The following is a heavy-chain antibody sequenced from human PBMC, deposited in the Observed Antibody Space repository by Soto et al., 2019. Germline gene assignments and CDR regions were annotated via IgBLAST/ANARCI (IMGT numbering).Heavy chain of an antibody. D-gene: IGHD6-19*01. V-gene: IGHV4-39*01. CDR3: ARRGGELVVAGHY. CDR1: GGSISSSDYY. J-gene: IGHJ4*02. Sequence: QLQLQESGPGLVKPSETLSLTCSVSGGSISSSDYYWGWIRQPPGKGLEWIGSISYGGSTYYNPPLHTRVTISVDTSRIQFSLRLSSVTAADTAVYYCARRGGELVVAGHYWGQGTLVTVSS. CDR2: ISYGGST.